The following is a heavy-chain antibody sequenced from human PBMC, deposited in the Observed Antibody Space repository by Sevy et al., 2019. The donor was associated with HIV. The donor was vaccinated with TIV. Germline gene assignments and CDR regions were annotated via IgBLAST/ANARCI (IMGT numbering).Heavy chain of an antibody. V-gene: IGHV3-15*01. Sequence: GGSLRLSCVGSGFIFSNAWMSWVRQAPGKGLEWVGRIKSKTDGGTTDYAAPVKDRFTISRDDSKNTLYLQMNSLKTEDTAGYYCTTYYGDYFSYWGQGTLVTVSS. J-gene: IGHJ4*02. CDR1: GFIFSNAW. D-gene: IGHD3-3*01. CDR2: IKSKTDGGTT. CDR3: TTYYGDYFSY.